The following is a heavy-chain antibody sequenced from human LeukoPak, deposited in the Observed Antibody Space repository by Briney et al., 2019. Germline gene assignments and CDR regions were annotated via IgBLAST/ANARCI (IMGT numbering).Heavy chain of an antibody. D-gene: IGHD2-21*01. CDR1: GFTFSSYS. Sequence: GGSLRLSCAASGFTFSSYSMNWVRQAPGKRLEWVSYISSSSTIYYADSVKGRFTISRDNAKNSLYLQMNSLRAEDTAVYYCARDIRGVSLGYFDYWGQGTLVTVSS. J-gene: IGHJ4*02. CDR3: ARDIRGVSLGYFDY. CDR2: ISSSSTI. V-gene: IGHV3-48*01.